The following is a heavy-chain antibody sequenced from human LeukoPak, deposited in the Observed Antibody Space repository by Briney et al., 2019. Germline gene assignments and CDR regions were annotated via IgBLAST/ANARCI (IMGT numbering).Heavy chain of an antibody. CDR3: ATHGRRLVVTLIHSDY. CDR2: ISGSGGST. D-gene: IGHD2-21*02. V-gene: IGHV3-23*01. Sequence: GGSLRLSCAASGFTFSSYAMSWVRQAPGKGLEWVSAISGSGGSTYYADSVKGRFTISRDNSKNTLYLQMNSLRAEGTAVYYCATHGRRLVVTLIHSDYWGQGTLVTVSS. CDR1: GFTFSSYA. J-gene: IGHJ4*02.